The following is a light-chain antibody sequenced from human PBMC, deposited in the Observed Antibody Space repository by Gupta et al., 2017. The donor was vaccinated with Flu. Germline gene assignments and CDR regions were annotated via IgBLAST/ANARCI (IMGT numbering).Light chain of an antibody. CDR1: SSHVGGHNF. J-gene: IGLJ3*02. V-gene: IGLV2-11*01. CDR3: CSYAGTYTRV. Sequence: SVLTQPRPVSGSPGQSVTISCTGTSSHVGGHNFVSWYQHHPGKAPKLMIYDVSKRPSGVPDRFSGSKSGNTASLTISGLQAEDEADYYCCSYAGTYTRVFGGGTKVTVL. CDR2: DVS.